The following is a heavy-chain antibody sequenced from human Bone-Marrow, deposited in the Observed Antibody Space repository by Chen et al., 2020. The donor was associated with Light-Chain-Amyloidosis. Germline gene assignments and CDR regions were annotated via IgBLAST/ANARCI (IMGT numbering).Heavy chain of an antibody. CDR2: ISGSGGST. V-gene: IGHV3-23*01. CDR1: GFAFSSYA. J-gene: IGHJ4*02. CDR3: AKDRGYYDSSGYPATYFDY. D-gene: IGHD3-22*01. Sequence: EVQLLESGGGLVQPGGSLRLPCAASGFAFSSYALSWVRKAPWKGLEWVSAISGSGGSTYYADSVKGRFTISRDNSKNTLYLQMNSLRAEDTAVYYCAKDRGYYDSSGYPATYFDYWGQGTLVTVSS.